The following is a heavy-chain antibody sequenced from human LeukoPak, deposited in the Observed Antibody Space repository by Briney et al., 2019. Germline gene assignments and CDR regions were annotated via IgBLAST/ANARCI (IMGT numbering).Heavy chain of an antibody. Sequence: SETLSLTCSVSGGAISRYYWSWIRQPPGKGLEWIGYIYYSGSTNYNPSLMSRVTISVDTSKNQFSLKLSSVTAADTAVYYCASGAYSYYMDVWGKGTTVTISS. CDR3: ASGAYSYYMDV. D-gene: IGHD1-26*01. J-gene: IGHJ6*03. V-gene: IGHV4-59*01. CDR1: GGAISRYY. CDR2: IYYSGST.